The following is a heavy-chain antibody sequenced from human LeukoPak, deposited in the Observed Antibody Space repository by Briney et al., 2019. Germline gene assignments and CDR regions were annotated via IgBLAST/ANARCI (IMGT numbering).Heavy chain of an antibody. V-gene: IGHV4-34*01. D-gene: IGHD2-8*02. CDR1: GGSSSSYY. CDR2: INRGGGT. CDR3: ARRCTGAYCDSNDSFDI. Sequence: SETLSLTCVVYGGSSSSYYWTWIRQPPGQGLEWIGEINRGGGTNYNPSLKSRVTISRDTSKNQFSLKLTSVTAADAAVYYCARRCTGAYCDSNDSFDIWGQGTMVTVSS. J-gene: IGHJ3*02.